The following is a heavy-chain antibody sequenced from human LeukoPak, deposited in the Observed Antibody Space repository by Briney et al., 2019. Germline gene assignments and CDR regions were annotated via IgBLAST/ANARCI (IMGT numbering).Heavy chain of an antibody. CDR3: AKDEYYDILTGYYY. CDR2: ISGSGGST. V-gene: IGHV3-23*01. J-gene: IGHJ4*02. CDR1: GFTFSSYG. D-gene: IGHD3-9*01. Sequence: GGSLRLSCAASGFTFSSYGMSWVRQAPGKGLEWVSAISGSGGSTYYADSVKGRFTISRDNSKNTLYLQMNSLRAEDTAVYYCAKDEYYDILTGYYYWGQGTLVTVSS.